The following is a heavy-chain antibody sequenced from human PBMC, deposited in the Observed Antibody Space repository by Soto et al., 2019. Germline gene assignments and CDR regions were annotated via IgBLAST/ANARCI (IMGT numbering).Heavy chain of an antibody. CDR2: ITSGGGGT. CDR1: GLTFSSYT. CDR3: AKGYGDY. D-gene: IGHD2-15*01. V-gene: IGHV3-23*01. Sequence: EVQLLESGGALVQPGGSLRLSCVVSGLTFSSYTMSWVRQAPGKGLEWVSPITSGGGGTYYADSVKGRFTISRDNPKNTLYLQMNSLRAEDTAVYYCAKGYGDYWGQGTLVTVSS. J-gene: IGHJ4*02.